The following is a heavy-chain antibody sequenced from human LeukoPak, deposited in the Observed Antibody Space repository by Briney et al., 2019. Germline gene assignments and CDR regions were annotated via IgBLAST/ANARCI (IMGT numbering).Heavy chain of an antibody. J-gene: IGHJ3*02. V-gene: IGHV1-69*04. CDR3: ARDEFEYYDSSGYHAFDI. CDR2: IIPILGIA. D-gene: IGHD3-22*01. CDR1: GGTFSSYA. Sequence: SVKASCKASGGTFSSYAISWVRQAPGQGLEWMGRIIPILGIANYAQKFQGRVTITADKSTSTAYMELSSLRSEDTAVYYCARDEFEYYDSSGYHAFDIWGQGTMVTVSS.